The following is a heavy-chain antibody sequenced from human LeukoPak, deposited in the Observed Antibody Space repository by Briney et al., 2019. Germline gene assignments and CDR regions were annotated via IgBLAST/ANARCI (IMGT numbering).Heavy chain of an antibody. Sequence: PSETLSLTCIVSGASISSSSYYWGWIRQPPGKGLEWIGTIYYSGSTYYNPSLKSRVTISVDTSKNQFSLKLSSVTAADTAVYYCARTEESGYSYRYFGYYYYMDVWGKGTTVTVSS. V-gene: IGHV4-39*07. CDR2: IYYSGST. J-gene: IGHJ6*03. CDR1: GASISSSSYY. CDR3: ARTEESGYSYRYFGYYYYMDV. D-gene: IGHD5-18*01.